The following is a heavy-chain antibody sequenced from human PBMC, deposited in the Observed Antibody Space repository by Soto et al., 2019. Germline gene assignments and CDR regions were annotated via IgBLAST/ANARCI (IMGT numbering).Heavy chain of an antibody. CDR3: ATSYGSGYRAFDY. Sequence: QVQLVQSGAEVKRPGSSVKVSCNASGATFSFYSINWVRQAPGLGLEWMGRVNPILSLSNYAQRFQGRVTMTADKSTSTAYMVISSLRSEDTAIYYCATSYGSGYRAFDYWGQGAQVIVSS. J-gene: IGHJ4*02. CDR2: VNPILSLS. V-gene: IGHV1-69*02. D-gene: IGHD3-10*01. CDR1: GATFSFYS.